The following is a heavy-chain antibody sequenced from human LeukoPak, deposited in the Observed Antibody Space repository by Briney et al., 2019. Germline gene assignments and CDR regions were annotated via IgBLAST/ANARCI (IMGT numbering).Heavy chain of an antibody. V-gene: IGHV3-48*04. J-gene: IGHJ6*03. Sequence: GGSLRLSCAASGFTFSSYSMNWVRQAPGKGLEGVSYISSSSSTIYYADSVKGRFTISRDNAKNSLYLQMNSLRAEDTAVYYCAREIPHYDFWSGYYWSGYYMDVWGKGTTVTVSS. CDR3: AREIPHYDFWSGYYWSGYYMDV. D-gene: IGHD3-3*01. CDR2: ISSSSSTI. CDR1: GFTFSSYS.